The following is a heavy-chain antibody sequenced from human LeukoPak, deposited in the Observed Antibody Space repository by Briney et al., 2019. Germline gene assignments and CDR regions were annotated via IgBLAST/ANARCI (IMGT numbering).Heavy chain of an antibody. CDR1: SYSFTYYL. V-gene: IGHV5-51*01. Sequence: GEPMQISCNAFSYSFTYYLIGWVREMPGKPLGWRWIIFPGDSDTRYIPSFQGQVTISADKSISTAYLQWSSLRDSDTAMYYCARCGEMATISSCYFDYWGQGTLVTVSS. CDR2: IFPGDSDT. J-gene: IGHJ4*03. D-gene: IGHD5-24*01. CDR3: ARCGEMATISSCYFDY.